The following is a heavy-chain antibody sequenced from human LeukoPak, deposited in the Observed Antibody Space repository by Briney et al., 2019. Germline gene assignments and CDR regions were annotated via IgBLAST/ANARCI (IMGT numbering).Heavy chain of an antibody. V-gene: IGHV3-30*02. Sequence: GGSLRLSCAASGFTFSSYGMHWVRQAPGKGLEWVAFIRYGGSNKYYADSVKGRFTISRDNSKNTLYLQMNSLRAEDTAVYYCAKDSLIQALDYWGQGTLVTVSS. CDR3: AKDSLIQALDY. D-gene: IGHD5-18*01. CDR1: GFTFSSYG. CDR2: IRYGGSNK. J-gene: IGHJ4*02.